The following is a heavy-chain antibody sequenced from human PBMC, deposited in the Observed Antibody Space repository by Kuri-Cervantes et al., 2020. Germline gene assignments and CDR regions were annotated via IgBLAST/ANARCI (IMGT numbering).Heavy chain of an antibody. CDR1: GFTFDDYG. V-gene: IGHV3-21*01. CDR2: ISSSSSYI. D-gene: IGHD3-10*01. Sequence: GGSLRLSCAASGFTFDDYGMSWVRQAPGKGLEWVSFISSSSSYIYYADSVKGRFTISRDNAKNSLYLQMNSLRAEDTAVYYCARRGVQNWYFDLWGRGTLVTVSS. J-gene: IGHJ2*01. CDR3: ARRGVQNWYFDL.